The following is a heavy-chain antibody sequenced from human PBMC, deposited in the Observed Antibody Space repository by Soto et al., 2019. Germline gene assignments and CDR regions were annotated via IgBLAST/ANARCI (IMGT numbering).Heavy chain of an antibody. Sequence: SLRLSXAASGVTFSSYAMSWVRQARGRGLEWVSAISGSGNSPHYADSVKGRFTISRDNSRNTLYLQMSSLRADDAAVYYRAKEYYFDTSGYFPFDYWGQGTLVTVSS. CDR2: ISGSGNSP. J-gene: IGHJ4*02. CDR3: AKEYYFDTSGYFPFDY. CDR1: GVTFSSYA. D-gene: IGHD3-22*01. V-gene: IGHV3-23*01.